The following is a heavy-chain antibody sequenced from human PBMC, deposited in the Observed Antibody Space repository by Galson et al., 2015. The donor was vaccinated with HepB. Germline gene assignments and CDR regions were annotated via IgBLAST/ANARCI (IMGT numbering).Heavy chain of an antibody. CDR1: GFTVSSNY. Sequence: SLRLSCAASGFTVSSNYMSWIRQAPGKGLEWVSVIYSGGSTYYADSVKGRFTISRDNSKNTLYLQMNSLRAEDTAVYYCARDPLSTSDLWGQGTLVTVSS. V-gene: IGHV3-66*01. D-gene: IGHD2-2*01. CDR2: IYSGGST. J-gene: IGHJ5*02. CDR3: ARDPLSTSDL.